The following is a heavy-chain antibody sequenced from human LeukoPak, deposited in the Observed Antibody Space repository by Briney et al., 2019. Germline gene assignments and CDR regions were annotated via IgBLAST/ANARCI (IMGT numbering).Heavy chain of an antibody. J-gene: IGHJ6*02. Sequence: GASVKVSCKASGYTFTSYYMHWVRQAPGQGLEWMGIINPSGGSTSYAQKFQGRVTMTRDTSTSTVYMELSSLRSEDTAVYYCARATYYYGSAPSFYGMDVWGQGTTVTVSS. CDR2: INPSGGST. CDR1: GYTFTSYY. CDR3: ARATYYYGSAPSFYGMDV. V-gene: IGHV1-46*01. D-gene: IGHD3-10*01.